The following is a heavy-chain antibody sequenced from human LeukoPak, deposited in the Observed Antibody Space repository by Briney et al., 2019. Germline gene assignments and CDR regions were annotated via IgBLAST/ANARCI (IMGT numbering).Heavy chain of an antibody. Sequence: GGSLRLSCAASGFTFSSCGMHWVRQAPGKGLEWVAVISFDGSNKYYADSVQGRFTISRDNSKNTLYLQMNSLRAEDTAAYYCGRARATVVTLSYFDYWGQGTLVTVSS. J-gene: IGHJ4*02. CDR3: GRARATVVTLSYFDY. V-gene: IGHV3-30*19. CDR2: ISFDGSNK. CDR1: GFTFSSCG. D-gene: IGHD4-23*01.